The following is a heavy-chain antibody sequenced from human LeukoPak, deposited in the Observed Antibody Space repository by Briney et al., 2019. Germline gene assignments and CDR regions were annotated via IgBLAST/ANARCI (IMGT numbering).Heavy chain of an antibody. CDR3: ARVVLRYFDWSYNWFDP. CDR1: GYTFTSYY. CDR2: INPNSGGT. D-gene: IGHD3-9*01. Sequence: ASVKVSCKASGYTFTSYYMHWVRQAPGQGLEWMGWINPNSGGTNYAQKFQGRVTMTRDTSISTAYMELSRLGSDDTAVYYCARVVLRYFDWSYNWFDPWGQGTLVTVSS. V-gene: IGHV1-2*02. J-gene: IGHJ5*02.